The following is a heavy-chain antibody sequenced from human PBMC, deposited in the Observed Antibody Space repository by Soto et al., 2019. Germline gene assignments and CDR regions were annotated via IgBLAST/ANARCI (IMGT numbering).Heavy chain of an antibody. CDR1: GFTFSNYA. J-gene: IGHJ4*02. CDR2: IASDGRDK. CDR3: AKDKGPGPAVYYFDH. V-gene: IGHV3-30-3*01. Sequence: GGSLRRSCAASGFTFSNYAIHWVRQAPGKGLEWVAVIASDGRDKKYADSVRGRFTISRDNSKNTMYLEMNSLRGDDAAVYYCAKDKGPGPAVYYFDHWGQGTLVTVSS. D-gene: IGHD6-19*01.